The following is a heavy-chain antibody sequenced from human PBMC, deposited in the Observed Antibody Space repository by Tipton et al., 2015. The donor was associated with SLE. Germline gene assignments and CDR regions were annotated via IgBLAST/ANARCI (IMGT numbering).Heavy chain of an antibody. Sequence: SLRLSCAASGFTFKSYGMSWIRQAPGKGLEWVATIYSVDRRYYADSVKGRFTISRDDSKETLSLQMTSLKAEDTAVYYCARLGGIRFLYWGQGTPVTVSS. J-gene: IGHJ4*02. V-gene: IGHV3-23*03. CDR3: ARLGGIRFLY. CDR1: GFTFKSYG. CDR2: IYSVDRR. D-gene: IGHD3-16*01.